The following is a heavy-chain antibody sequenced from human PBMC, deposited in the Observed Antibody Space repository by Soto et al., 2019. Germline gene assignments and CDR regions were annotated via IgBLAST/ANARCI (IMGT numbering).Heavy chain of an antibody. CDR3: ARSSVDYDFWSGYYNYYYYGMDV. J-gene: IGHJ6*02. CDR1: GGSISSYY. CDR2: IYYSGST. Sequence: SETLSLTCTVSGGSISSYYWSWIRQPPGKGLEWIGYIYYSGSTNYNPSLKSRVTISVDTSKNQFSLKLSSVTAADTAVYYCARSSVDYDFWSGYYNYYYYGMDVWGQGTTVTVSS. D-gene: IGHD3-3*01. V-gene: IGHV4-59*01.